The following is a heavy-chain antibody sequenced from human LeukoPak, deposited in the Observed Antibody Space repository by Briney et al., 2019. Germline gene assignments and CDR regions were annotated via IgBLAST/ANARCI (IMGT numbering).Heavy chain of an antibody. V-gene: IGHV3-23*01. CDR1: GFTFSRYA. Sequence: GGSLRLSCAASGFTFSRYAMSWVRQAPGKGLEWVSVISGSGGSTYYADSVKGRFIISRDDARNSLSLQMNSLRAEDTAVYYCARSFGDVKNFWGQGTLVTVSS. J-gene: IGHJ4*01. CDR2: ISGSGGST. CDR3: ARSFGDVKNF. D-gene: IGHD3-10*01.